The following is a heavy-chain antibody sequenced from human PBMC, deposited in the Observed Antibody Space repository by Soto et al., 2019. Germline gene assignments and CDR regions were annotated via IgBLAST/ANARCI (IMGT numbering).Heavy chain of an antibody. CDR3: VKDFRGGYDWTHD. CDR2: IRGSGGPT. D-gene: IGHD5-12*01. Sequence: EVQLLESGGDLVQPGGSLRLSCAASVFTFSNYAMSWVRQAPGKGLEWVSLIRGSGGPTNYADSVKGRFTVSRDNSKNMLFLQMNSLRVEDTAVYYCVKDFRGGYDWTHDWGQGTLVTVSS. CDR1: VFTFSNYA. J-gene: IGHJ4*02. V-gene: IGHV3-23*01.